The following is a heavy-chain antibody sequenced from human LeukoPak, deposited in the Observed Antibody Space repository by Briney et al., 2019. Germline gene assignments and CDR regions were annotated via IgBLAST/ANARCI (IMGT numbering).Heavy chain of an antibody. CDR3: ARAGLGYCSGGSCYWFDP. Sequence: SETLSLTCAVYGGSFSGYYWSWIRQPPGKGPEWIGEINHSGSTNYNPSLKSRVTISVDTSKSQFSLKLSSVTAADTAVYYCARAGLGYCSGGSCYWFDPWGQGTLVTVSS. D-gene: IGHD2-15*01. CDR1: GGSFSGYY. J-gene: IGHJ5*02. V-gene: IGHV4-34*01. CDR2: INHSGST.